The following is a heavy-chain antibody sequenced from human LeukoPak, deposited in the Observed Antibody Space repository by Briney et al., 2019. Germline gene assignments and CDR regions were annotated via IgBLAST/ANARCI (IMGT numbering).Heavy chain of an antibody. V-gene: IGHV3-9*01. Sequence: ALRLSCACSGFTFDDYAMHWVRPAPGEGLEGVSGISWDCGSIGYADSVKGRFTISRDNAKNSLYLQMNSLRAEDTAVYYCARAHRYQLLKGGADYWGQGTLVTVSS. CDR3: ARAHRYQLLKGGADY. J-gene: IGHJ4*02. D-gene: IGHD2-2*01. CDR1: GFTFDDYA. CDR2: ISWDCGSI.